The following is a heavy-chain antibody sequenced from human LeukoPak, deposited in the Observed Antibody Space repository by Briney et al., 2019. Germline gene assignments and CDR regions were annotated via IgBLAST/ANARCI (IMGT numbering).Heavy chain of an antibody. D-gene: IGHD2-15*01. CDR3: ARLVGYYSRGSCYHFDY. CDR1: GGSISSGDDY. V-gene: IGHV4-30-4*01. Sequence: PSETLSLTCTVSGGSISSGDDYWSWIRQPPGKGLGWIGYIYYSGTTYYNPSLKSRASISVDTSKNQFSLKLTSVTAADTAVYFCARLVGYYSRGSCYHFDYWGQGSLVTVSS. J-gene: IGHJ4*02. CDR2: IYYSGTT.